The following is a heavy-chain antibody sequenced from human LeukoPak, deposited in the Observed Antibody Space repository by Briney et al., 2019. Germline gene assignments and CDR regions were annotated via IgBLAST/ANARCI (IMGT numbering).Heavy chain of an antibody. CDR3: ARDRGGYCTNGVCGIDY. CDR2: IYYSGRT. D-gene: IGHD2-8*01. Sequence: SETLSLTCTVSGGSISSGGYYWSWIRQHPGKGLEWIGYIYYSGRTYYNPSLKSRVTISVDTSKNQFSLKLSSVTAADTAVYYCARDRGGYCTNGVCGIDYWGQGTLVTVSS. V-gene: IGHV4-31*03. J-gene: IGHJ4*02. CDR1: GGSISSGGYY.